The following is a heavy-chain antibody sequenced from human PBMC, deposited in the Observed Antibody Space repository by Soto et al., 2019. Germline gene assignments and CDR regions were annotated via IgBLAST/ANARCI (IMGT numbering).Heavy chain of an antibody. CDR2: INHTGST. J-gene: IGHJ5*02. Sequence: SETLSLTCAVYGGSFTGYYRNWIRQPPGKGLEWIGEINHTGSTNYNPSLKSRVTISVDTSRNQFSLRLTSVTAADTAVYYCASGLRGIGAAGAVAWFDPWGQGTLVTVS. CDR3: ASGLRGIGAAGAVAWFDP. V-gene: IGHV4-34*01. D-gene: IGHD6-13*01. CDR1: GGSFTGYY.